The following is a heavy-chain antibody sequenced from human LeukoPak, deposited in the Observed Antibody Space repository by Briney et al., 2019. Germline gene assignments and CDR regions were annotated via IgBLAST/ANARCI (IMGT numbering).Heavy chain of an antibody. CDR2: INHSGST. CDR1: GGSISSSSSY. Sequence: SETLSLTCSVSGGSISSSSSYWSWIRQPPGKGLEWIGEINHSGSTNYNPSLKSRVTISVDTSKNQFSLKLSSVTAADTAVYYCARGSGGSYPGHDFDYWGQGTLVTVSS. CDR3: ARGSGGSYPGHDFDY. D-gene: IGHD2-15*01. J-gene: IGHJ4*02. V-gene: IGHV4-39*07.